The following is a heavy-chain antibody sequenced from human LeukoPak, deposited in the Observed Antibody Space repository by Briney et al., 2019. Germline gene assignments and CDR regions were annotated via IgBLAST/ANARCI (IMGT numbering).Heavy chain of an antibody. J-gene: IGHJ5*02. CDR2: IRYDGSNK. CDR1: GFTFSSYG. Sequence: GGSLRLSCAASGFTFSSYGMHWVRQAPGKGLEWVAFIRYDGSNKYYADSVKGRFTISRDNSKNTLYLQMNSLRVEDTAVYYCAKDPGSGYAIDPWGQGTLVTVSS. D-gene: IGHD5-12*01. CDR3: AKDPGSGYAIDP. V-gene: IGHV3-30*02.